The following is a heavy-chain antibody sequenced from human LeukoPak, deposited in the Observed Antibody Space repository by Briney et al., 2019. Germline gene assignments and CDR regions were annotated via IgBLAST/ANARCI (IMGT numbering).Heavy chain of an antibody. D-gene: IGHD2-2*01. CDR2: INHSGST. J-gene: IGHJ4*02. V-gene: IGHV4-34*01. CDR3: ARGRNSLGYCSSTSCYPFDY. Sequence: PSETLSLTCAVYGGSFSGYYWSWIRQPPGKGLEWIGEINHSGSTNYNPSLKSRVTISVGTSKNQFSLKLSSVTAADTAVYYCARGRNSLGYCSSTSCYPFDYWGQGTLVTVSS. CDR1: GGSFSGYY.